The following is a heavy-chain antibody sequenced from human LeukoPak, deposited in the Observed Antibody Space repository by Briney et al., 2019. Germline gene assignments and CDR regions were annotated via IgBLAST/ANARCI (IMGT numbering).Heavy chain of an antibody. CDR1: GFTFSSYA. CDR3: AKDQGGSGYDYYYYYYMDV. Sequence: GGSLRLSCAASGFTFSSYAMSWVRQAPGKGLEWVSAISGSGGSTYYADSVKGRFTISRDNSKNTLYLQMNSLRAEDTAVYYCAKDQGGSGYDYYYYYYMDVWGKGTTVTVSS. V-gene: IGHV3-23*01. J-gene: IGHJ6*03. D-gene: IGHD5-12*01. CDR2: ISGSGGST.